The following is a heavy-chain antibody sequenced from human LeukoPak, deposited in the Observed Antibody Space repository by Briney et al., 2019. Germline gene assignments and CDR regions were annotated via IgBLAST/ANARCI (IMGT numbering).Heavy chain of an antibody. Sequence: SETLSLTCTVSGGSISSYYWSWIRQPPGKGLEWIGYIYYSGSTNYNPSLKSRVTISVDTSKNQFSLKLSSVTAADTAVYYCATLNWDSSSWYFDYWGREPWSPSPQ. CDR1: GGSISSYY. J-gene: IGHJ4*02. V-gene: IGHV4-59*01. CDR2: IYYSGST. D-gene: IGHD6-13*01. CDR3: ATLNWDSSSWYFDY.